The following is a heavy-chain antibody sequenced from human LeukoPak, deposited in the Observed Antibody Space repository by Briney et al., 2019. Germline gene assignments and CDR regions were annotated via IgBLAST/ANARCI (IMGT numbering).Heavy chain of an antibody. J-gene: IGHJ4*02. V-gene: IGHV1-18*01. D-gene: IGHD2-2*01. CDR3: ARDIVVVPAAILFDY. CDR1: GYTFTSYG. Sequence: ASVKVSCKASGYTFTSYGISWVRQAPGQGLEWMGWISAYSLNTNYAQNFQGRVTMTTDTSTSTAYMELRSLRSDDTAVYYCARDIVVVPAAILFDYWGQGTLVTVSS. CDR2: ISAYSLNT.